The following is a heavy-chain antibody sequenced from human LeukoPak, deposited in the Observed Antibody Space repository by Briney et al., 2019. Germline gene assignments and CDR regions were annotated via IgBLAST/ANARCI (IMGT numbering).Heavy chain of an antibody. CDR3: ARVGGGYDGYFDY. V-gene: IGHV4-59*01. D-gene: IGHD5-12*01. CDR1: GGSISTNH. CDR2: VFYSGNT. J-gene: IGHJ4*02. Sequence: SETLSLTCVVSGGSISTNHWSWIRQPPGKGLEWIGHVFYSGNTNYNPSLKSRVTISVDTSKNHFYLKLSSVTAADTAMYYCARVGGGYDGYFDYWGQGTLVTVSS.